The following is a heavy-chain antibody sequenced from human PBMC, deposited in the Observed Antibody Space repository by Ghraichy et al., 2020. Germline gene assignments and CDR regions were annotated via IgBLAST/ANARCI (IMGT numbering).Heavy chain of an antibody. J-gene: IGHJ6*02. CDR3: ARGRRELAGPGVYGMDV. Sequence: SVKVSCKASGGTFSSYAISWVRQAPGQGLEWMGGIIPIFGTANYAQKFQGRVTITADESTSTAYMELSSLRSEDTAVYYCARGRRELAGPGVYGMDVWGQGTTVTVSS. D-gene: IGHD1-1*01. CDR1: GGTFSSYA. CDR2: IIPIFGTA. V-gene: IGHV1-69*13.